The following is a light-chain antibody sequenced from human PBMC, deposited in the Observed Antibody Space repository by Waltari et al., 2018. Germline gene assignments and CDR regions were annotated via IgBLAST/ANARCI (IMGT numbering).Light chain of an antibody. J-gene: IGKJ5*01. CDR1: QSISSY. V-gene: IGKV1-39*01. Sequence: DIQMTQSPSSLSASVGDRVTITCRASQSISSYLNWYQQKPGKAPKLLIYAAASLQSRVPSMLSGSGSGTDFTLTISSLQPEDFATYYCQQSYSTPSAFGQGTRLEIK. CDR3: QQSYSTPSA. CDR2: AAA.